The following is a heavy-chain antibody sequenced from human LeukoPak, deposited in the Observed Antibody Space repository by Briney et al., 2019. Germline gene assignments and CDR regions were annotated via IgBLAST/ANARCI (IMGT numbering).Heavy chain of an antibody. V-gene: IGHV1-46*01. Sequence: ASVKVSCKASGYTFTNYYIHWVRHAPRQGLEWMGIINPAGGSTGYAQKFQGRVTMTRDTSTSTVYMELSSLRSEDTAVYYCARYNGDLTGGFDYWGQGTLVTVSS. CDR3: ARYNGDLTGGFDY. CDR2: INPAGGST. J-gene: IGHJ4*02. CDR1: GYTFTNYY. D-gene: IGHD4-17*01.